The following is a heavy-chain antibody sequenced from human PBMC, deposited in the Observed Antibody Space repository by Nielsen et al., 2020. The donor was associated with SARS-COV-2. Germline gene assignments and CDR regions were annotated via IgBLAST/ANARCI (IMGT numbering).Heavy chain of an antibody. V-gene: IGHV1-69*06. CDR2: IIPIFGTA. CDR1: GGTFSSYA. CDR3: AKDRHDYGDYYFDY. J-gene: IGHJ4*02. D-gene: IGHD4-17*01. Sequence: SVKVSCKASGGTFSSYAISWVRQAPGQGLEWMGGIIPIFGTANYAQKFQGRVTITADKSTSTAYMELSSLRAEDTAVYYCAKDRHDYGDYYFDYWGQGTLVTVSS.